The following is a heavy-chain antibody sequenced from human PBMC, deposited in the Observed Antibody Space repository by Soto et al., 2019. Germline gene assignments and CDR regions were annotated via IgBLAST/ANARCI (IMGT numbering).Heavy chain of an antibody. V-gene: IGHV3-66*01. J-gene: IGHJ5*02. CDR3: ARGGPPTSNWFDP. CDR2: IYSGGST. Sequence: EVQLVESGGGLVQPGGSLRLSCAASGFTVSNNYINWVRQAPGKGLEWVSVIYSGGSTYYADSVKGRFTISRDNSKNTLYLQMNSLRVEDTAVYYCARGGPPTSNWFDPWGQGTRVTVSS. CDR1: GFTVSNNY. D-gene: IGHD1-26*01.